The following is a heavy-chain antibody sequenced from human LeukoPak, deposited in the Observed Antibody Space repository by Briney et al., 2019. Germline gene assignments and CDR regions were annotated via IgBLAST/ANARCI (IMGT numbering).Heavy chain of an antibody. CDR1: GYTFTDCF. J-gene: IGHJ4*02. CDR3: ATLGGHSLAAQNGY. D-gene: IGHD3-16*01. Sequence: ASVKVSCKTSGYTFTDCFMHWVRQAPGQGLEWMGWINPKNGGTSYAQRLQGRVTMIMDTSVTTAHMELTRLTSDDTAVYYCATLGGHSLAAQNGYWGQGTLVTVSS. V-gene: IGHV1-2*02. CDR2: INPKNGGT.